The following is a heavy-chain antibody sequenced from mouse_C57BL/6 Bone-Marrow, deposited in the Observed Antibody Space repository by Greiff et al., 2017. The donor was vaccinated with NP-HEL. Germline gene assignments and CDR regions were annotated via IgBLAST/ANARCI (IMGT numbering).Heavy chain of an antibody. Sequence: QVHVKQSGPELVKPGASVKISCKASGYAFSSSWMNWVKQRPGKGLEWIGRIYPGDGDTNYNGKFKGKATLTADKSSSTAYMQLSSLTSEDSAVDLCEKITTVVAGDYWGQGTTLTVSS. CDR2: IYPGDGDT. CDR3: EKITTVVAGDY. V-gene: IGHV1-82*01. D-gene: IGHD1-1*01. J-gene: IGHJ2*01. CDR1: GYAFSSSW.